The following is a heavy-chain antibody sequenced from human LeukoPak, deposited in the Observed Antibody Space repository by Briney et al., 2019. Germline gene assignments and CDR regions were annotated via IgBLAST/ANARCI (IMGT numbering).Heavy chain of an antibody. V-gene: IGHV1-8*01. J-gene: IGHJ4*02. Sequence: ASVKVSCKASGYTFTSYDINWVRQATGQGLEWMGWMNPNSGNTGYAQKFQGRVTMTRNTSISTAYMELSSLRADDTAVYYCVKGKGIAVTSLDYWGQGTLVTVSS. CDR2: MNPNSGNT. D-gene: IGHD6-19*01. CDR3: VKGKGIAVTSLDY. CDR1: GYTFTSYD.